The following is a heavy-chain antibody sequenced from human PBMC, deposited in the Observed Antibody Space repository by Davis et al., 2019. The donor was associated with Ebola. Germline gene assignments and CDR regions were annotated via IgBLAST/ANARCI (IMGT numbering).Heavy chain of an antibody. CDR1: GFTLSGFTFSDYA. CDR3: VKDSSNIWFDI. Sequence: GGSLRLSCAASGFTLSGFTFSDYAMNWVRQAPGKGLEWVSTISKTSVYTYYAESVKGRFTISRDNAKNSLYLQMNSLRVEDSAIYYCVKDSSNIWFDIWGQGTLVTVSS. D-gene: IGHD2/OR15-2a*01. J-gene: IGHJ3*02. CDR2: ISKTSVYT. V-gene: IGHV3-21*04.